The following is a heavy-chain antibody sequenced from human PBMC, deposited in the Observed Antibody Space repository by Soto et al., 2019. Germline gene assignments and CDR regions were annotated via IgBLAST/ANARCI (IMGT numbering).Heavy chain of an antibody. CDR2: IIPLFGTP. CDR3: ARDRDDYGSGNYYNRIDV. CDR1: GGIFSTYA. D-gene: IGHD3-10*01. V-gene: IGHV1-69*01. Sequence: QVQLVQSGAEVKKPGSSVKVSCKASGGIFSTYAISWLRQAPGQGLEWMGGIIPLFGTPNYAQRFQGRVTITADESTSTGYMELSRLRSEDTAVYYCARDRDDYGSGNYYNRIDVWGQGTLVTVSS. J-gene: IGHJ4*02.